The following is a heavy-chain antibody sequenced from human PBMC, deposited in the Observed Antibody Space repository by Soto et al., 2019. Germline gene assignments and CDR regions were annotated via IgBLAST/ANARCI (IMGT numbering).Heavy chain of an antibody. V-gene: IGHV1-18*01. D-gene: IGHD3-22*01. CDR2: ISAYNGNT. CDR3: ARFPKVNYYDSSGYSSDY. CDR1: GYTFTSYG. J-gene: IGHJ4*02. Sequence: ASVKVSCKASGYTFTSYGISWVRQAPGQGLEWMGWISAYNGNTNYAQKLQGRVTMTTDTSTSTAYMELRSLRSDDTAVYYCARFPKVNYYDSSGYSSDYGGQETLVTVSS.